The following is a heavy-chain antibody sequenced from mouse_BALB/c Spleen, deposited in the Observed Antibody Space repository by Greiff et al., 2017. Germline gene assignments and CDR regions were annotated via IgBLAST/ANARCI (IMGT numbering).Heavy chain of an antibody. Sequence: EVKLVESGGGLVQPGGSLKLSCAASGFTFSSYTMSWVRQTPEKRLEWVAYISNGGGSTYYPDTVKGRFTISRDNAKNTLYLQMSSLKSEDTAMYYCARRATYYGNYDAMDYWGQGTSVTVSS. V-gene: IGHV5-12-2*01. J-gene: IGHJ4*01. CDR2: ISNGGGST. D-gene: IGHD2-10*01. CDR1: GFTFSSYT. CDR3: ARRATYYGNYDAMDY.